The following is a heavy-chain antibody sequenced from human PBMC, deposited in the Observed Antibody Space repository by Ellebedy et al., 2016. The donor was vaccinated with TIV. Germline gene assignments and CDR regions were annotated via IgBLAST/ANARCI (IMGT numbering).Heavy chain of an antibody. V-gene: IGHV1-2*02. CDR3: ARGHRFDAFDI. Sequence: ASVKVSCKASGYTFTGYYMHWVRQAPGQGLEWMGWINPNSGGTNYAQKFQGRVTMTTDTSTSTAYMELRSLRSDDTAVYYCARGHRFDAFDIWGQGTMVTVSS. J-gene: IGHJ3*02. CDR2: INPNSGGT. CDR1: GYTFTGYY.